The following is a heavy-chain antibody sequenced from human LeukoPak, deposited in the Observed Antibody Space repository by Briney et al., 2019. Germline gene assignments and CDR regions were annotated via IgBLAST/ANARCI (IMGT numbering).Heavy chain of an antibody. CDR3: TTDSSSRFSYYYGMDV. V-gene: IGHV3-15*01. CDR1: GFTFSNAW. D-gene: IGHD6-6*01. Sequence: PGGSLRLSCAASGFTFSNAWMSWVRQAPGKGLGWVGRIKSKTDGGTTDYAAPVKGRFTISRDDSKNTLYLQMNSLKTEDTAVYYCTTDSSSRFSYYYGMDVWGQGTTVTVSS. J-gene: IGHJ6*02. CDR2: IKSKTDGGTT.